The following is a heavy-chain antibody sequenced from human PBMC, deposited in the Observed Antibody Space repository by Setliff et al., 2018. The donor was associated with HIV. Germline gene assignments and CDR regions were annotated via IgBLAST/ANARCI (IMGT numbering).Heavy chain of an antibody. CDR2: IYYRGTN. J-gene: IGHJ1*01. CDR1: CGSISSTNYY. D-gene: IGHD6-13*01. CDR3: ARGSHGTSWTDH. V-gene: IGHV4-39*07. Sequence: PSETLSLTCTVSCGSISSTNYYWGWIRQTPGKGLEWIGRIYYRGTNYYNPSLKSRVTMSVDTSTSRLSLKVHSVTAADAAMYYCARGSHGTSWTDHWGQGTLVTVSS.